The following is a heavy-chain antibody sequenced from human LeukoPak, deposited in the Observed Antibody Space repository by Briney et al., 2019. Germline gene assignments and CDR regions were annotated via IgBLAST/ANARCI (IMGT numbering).Heavy chain of an antibody. Sequence: SETLSLTCTVSGGSISSGGYYWSWIRQHPGKGLEWIGYIYYSGSTYYNPSLKSRVAISVDTSKNQLSLKLSSVTAADTAVYYCARDKWGLEPDYYYMDVWGKGTTVTVSS. D-gene: IGHD1-1*01. CDR2: IYYSGST. V-gene: IGHV4-31*03. CDR1: GGSISSGGYY. J-gene: IGHJ6*03. CDR3: ARDKWGLEPDYYYMDV.